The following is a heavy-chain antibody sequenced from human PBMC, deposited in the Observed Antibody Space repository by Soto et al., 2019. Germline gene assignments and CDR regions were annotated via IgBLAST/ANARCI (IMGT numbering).Heavy chain of an antibody. J-gene: IGHJ4*02. Sequence: QVQLVQSGAEVKKPGSSVKVSCKASGGTFSSYAISWVRQAPGQGLEWLGGIIPIFGTANYAQKFQGRVIINADESTSTAYMELSSLRSEDTAVYYCAGHSSSDTAMSLNLYYWGQGTLVTVS. CDR1: GGTFSSYA. D-gene: IGHD5-18*01. V-gene: IGHV1-69*01. CDR3: AGHSSSDTAMSLNLYY. CDR2: IIPIFGTA.